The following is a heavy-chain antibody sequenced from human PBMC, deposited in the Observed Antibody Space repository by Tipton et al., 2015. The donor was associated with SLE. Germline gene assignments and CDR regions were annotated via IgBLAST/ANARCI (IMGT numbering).Heavy chain of an antibody. Sequence: GSLRLSCAASGFTLSSYATNWVRQAPGKGLEWVSVIYSGGSSTYYADSVRGRFTISRDNSKNTLYLQMSSLRAEDTAVYYCARDYYRARAVPDVFDAWGQGTMVTVSP. D-gene: IGHD3-10*02. J-gene: IGHJ3*01. CDR3: ARDYYRARAVPDVFDA. V-gene: IGHV3-23*03. CDR2: IYSGGSST. CDR1: GFTLSSYA.